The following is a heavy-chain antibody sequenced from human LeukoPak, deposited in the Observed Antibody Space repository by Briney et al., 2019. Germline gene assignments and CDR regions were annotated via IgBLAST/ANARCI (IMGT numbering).Heavy chain of an antibody. CDR2: IYYSGST. J-gene: IGHJ4*02. CDR3: ARHFSQTTGIDY. CDR1: GDSISSSGYY. V-gene: IGHV4-39*01. Sequence: SETLSLTCTVSGDSISSSGYYYWAWIRQPPGKGLEWIGSIYYSGSTYYNPSLKGRVTISVDTSKNQFSLKLSSVTAADTVVYYCARHFSQTTGIDYWGQGTLVTVSS. D-gene: IGHD1/OR15-1a*01.